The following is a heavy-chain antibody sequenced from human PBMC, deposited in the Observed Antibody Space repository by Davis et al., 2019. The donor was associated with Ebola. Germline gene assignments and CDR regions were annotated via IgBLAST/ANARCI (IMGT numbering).Heavy chain of an antibody. J-gene: IGHJ2*01. Sequence: SETLSLTCTVSGGSISSYYWNWIRQPPGKGLEWIGCSYYSGSTNYNPSLKSRVTVSLDTSKNQFSLKLSSVTAADTAVYYCARDSPDYHDSSGYYWYFDLWGRGTLVTVSS. V-gene: IGHV4-59*01. CDR3: ARDSPDYHDSSGYYWYFDL. D-gene: IGHD3-22*01. CDR1: GGSISSYY. CDR2: SYYSGST.